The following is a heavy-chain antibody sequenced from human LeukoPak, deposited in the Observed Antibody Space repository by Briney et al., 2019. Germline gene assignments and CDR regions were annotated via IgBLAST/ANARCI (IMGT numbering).Heavy chain of an antibody. V-gene: IGHV3-48*04. CDR2: ISGSSSTI. J-gene: IGHJ6*02. CDR1: GFTFSSYS. D-gene: IGHD3-3*01. Sequence: GGSLRLSCAASGFTFSSYSMDWVRQAPGKGLEWVSYISGSSSTIYYADSVKGRFTISRDNAKNSLYLQMNSLRAEDTAVYYCARDGSADFWSGYYGRYYYYYGMDVWGQGTTVTVSS. CDR3: ARDGSADFWSGYYGRYYYYYGMDV.